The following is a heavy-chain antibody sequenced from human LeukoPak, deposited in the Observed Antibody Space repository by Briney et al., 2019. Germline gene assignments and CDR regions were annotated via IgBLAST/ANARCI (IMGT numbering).Heavy chain of an antibody. Sequence: PGGSLRLSCAAPGFTFSSYWMHWVRQAPGKGLVWVSRINSDGSSTSYADSAKGRFTISRDNAKNTLYLQMNSLRAEDTAVYYCARGSVDTTYYDFWSGYYTPVPWFDPWGQGTLVTVSS. J-gene: IGHJ5*02. V-gene: IGHV3-74*01. D-gene: IGHD3-3*01. CDR3: ARGSVDTTYYDFWSGYYTPVPWFDP. CDR1: GFTFSSYW. CDR2: INSDGSST.